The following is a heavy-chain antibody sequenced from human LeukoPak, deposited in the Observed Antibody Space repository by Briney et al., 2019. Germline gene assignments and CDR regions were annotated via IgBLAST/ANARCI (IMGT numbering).Heavy chain of an antibody. D-gene: IGHD5-12*01. V-gene: IGHV4-34*01. CDR3: ARHSYSGYDFDY. CDR2: INHSGST. Sequence: PGGSLRLSCAASGFTFSNAWMSWVRQAPGKGLEWIGEINHSGSTNYNPSLKSRVTISVDTSKNQFSLKLSSVTAADTAVYYCARHSYSGYDFDYWGQGTLVTVSS. CDR1: GFTFSNAW. J-gene: IGHJ4*02.